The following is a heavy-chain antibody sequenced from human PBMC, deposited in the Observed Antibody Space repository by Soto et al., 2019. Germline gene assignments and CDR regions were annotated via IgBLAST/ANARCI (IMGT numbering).Heavy chain of an antibody. CDR1: GFTVSRDY. D-gene: IGHD4-17*01. V-gene: IGHV3-53*01. Sequence: GGSLRLSCAASGFTVSRDYMSWVRQAPGKGLEWVSVIYTGGSTYYADSVKGRFTFSRDNSKNTLYLQMNSLRAEDTAVYYCARAYGGNPALYDPWGQGTLVTVSS. CDR3: ARAYGGNPALYDP. J-gene: IGHJ5*02. CDR2: IYTGGST.